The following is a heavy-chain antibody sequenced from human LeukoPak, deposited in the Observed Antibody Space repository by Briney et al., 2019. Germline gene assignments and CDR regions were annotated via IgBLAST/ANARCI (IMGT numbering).Heavy chain of an antibody. CDR1: GGSVSSGSYY. CDR3: ARHGWFGEFIINNWFDP. J-gene: IGHJ5*02. Sequence: SETLSLTCTVSGGSVSSGSYYWSWIRQPSGKGLEWIGYIYYSGSTNYNPSLKSRVTISVDTSKNQFSLKLSSVTAADTAVYYCARHGWFGEFIINNWFDPWGQGTLVIVSS. V-gene: IGHV4-61*01. CDR2: IYYSGST. D-gene: IGHD3-10*01.